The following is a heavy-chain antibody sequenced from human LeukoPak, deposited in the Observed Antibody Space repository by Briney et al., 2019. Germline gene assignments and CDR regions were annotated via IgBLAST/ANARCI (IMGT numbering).Heavy chain of an antibody. CDR3: AKEYSNAMDYFHH. CDR2: ISYDGRGK. J-gene: IGHJ4*02. V-gene: IGHV3-30*18. D-gene: IGHD5-12*01. Sequence: PGGSLRLSCAVSGFTFSNHGMHWVRQAPGKGREGVADISYDGRGKYYGDSVKGRFTISRDNSMNTLYLQMNSLRAEDTAVYYCAKEYSNAMDYFHHWGQGTLVTVSS. CDR1: GFTFSNHG.